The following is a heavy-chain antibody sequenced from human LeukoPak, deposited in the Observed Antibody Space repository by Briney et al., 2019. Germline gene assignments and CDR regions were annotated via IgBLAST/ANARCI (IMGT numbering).Heavy chain of an antibody. J-gene: IGHJ4*02. CDR2: IYYSGST. D-gene: IGHD2-15*01. CDR3: ARGLLPFDY. V-gene: IGHV4-59*01. CDR1: GGSISSYY. Sequence: SETLSLTCTVSGGSISSYYWSWIRQPPGKGLEWIGYIYYSGSTNYNPSLKSRVTISVDTSKNQFSLKLSSVTAADTAVYYCARGLLPFDYWGQRTLVTVSS.